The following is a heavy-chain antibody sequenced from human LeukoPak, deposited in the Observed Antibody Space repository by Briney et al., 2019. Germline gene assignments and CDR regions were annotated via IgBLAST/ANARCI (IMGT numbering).Heavy chain of an antibody. D-gene: IGHD3-3*01. CDR3: ARVHRAFGVVIYAFDI. V-gene: IGHV1-3*01. CDR1: GYTFTSYA. Sequence: GASVKVSCKASGYTFTSYAMHWVRQAPGQRLEWMGWINAGNGNTKYSQKFQGRVTITRNTSISTAYMELSSLRSEDTAVYYCARVHRAFGVVIYAFDIWGQGTMVTVSS. J-gene: IGHJ3*02. CDR2: INAGNGNT.